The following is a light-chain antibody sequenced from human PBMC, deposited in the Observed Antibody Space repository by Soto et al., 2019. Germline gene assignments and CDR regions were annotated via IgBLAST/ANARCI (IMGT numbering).Light chain of an antibody. CDR2: DAS. V-gene: IGKV1-5*01. J-gene: IGKJ2*01. CDR3: QQYESYPYS. Sequence: DIQMTQSPSTLSASVGDRVTITCRASQSMSSWLAWYQQKPGKAPKLLIYDASSLDSGVPSRFSGSGYGTEFTLTVSSLQPGDFATYSCQQYESYPYSFGQGTKLEIK. CDR1: QSMSSW.